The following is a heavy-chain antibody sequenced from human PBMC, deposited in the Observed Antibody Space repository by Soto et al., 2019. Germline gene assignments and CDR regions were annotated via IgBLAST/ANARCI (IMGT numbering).Heavy chain of an antibody. D-gene: IGHD2-2*01. CDR1: GYTFTSYA. J-gene: IGHJ6*02. V-gene: IGHV1-3*01. CDR2: INAGNGNT. Sequence: KVSCKASGYTFTSYAMHWVRQAPGQRLEWMGWINAGNGNTKYSQKFQGRVTITRDTSASTAYMELSSLRSEDTAVYYCARALPLYCSSTSCEQVASSGMDVWGQGTTVTISS. CDR3: ARALPLYCSSTSCEQVASSGMDV.